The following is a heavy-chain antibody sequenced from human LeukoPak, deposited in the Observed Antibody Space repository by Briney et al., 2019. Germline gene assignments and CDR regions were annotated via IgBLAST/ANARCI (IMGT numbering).Heavy chain of an antibody. D-gene: IGHD6-19*01. CDR3: ARVGKQWLVLRGWFDP. CDR1: GGAITNYY. J-gene: IGHJ5*02. CDR2: IYYSGNT. Sequence: SETLSLTCTVPGGAITNYYWTWIRQPPGKGLEWIGYIYYSGNTNYNPSLKSRVTMSVDTSKNQFSLKLSSVTAADTAVYYCARVGKQWLVLRGWFDPWGQGTLVTVSS. V-gene: IGHV4-59*12.